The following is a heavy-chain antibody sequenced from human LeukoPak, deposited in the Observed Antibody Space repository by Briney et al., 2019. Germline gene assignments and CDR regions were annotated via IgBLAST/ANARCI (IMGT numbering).Heavy chain of an antibody. CDR3: AAGPNWNYDY. J-gene: IGHJ4*02. CDR2: ISGSGGDT. CDR1: GFTFSNFA. D-gene: IGHD1-7*01. Sequence: GGSLRLPCAASGFTFSNFAMSWVRQAPGKGLEWVSGISGSGGDTYYAHSVKGRFTISRDNSKNTLYLQMNSLRADDTAVYYCAAGPNWNYDYWGQGTLVTVSS. V-gene: IGHV3-23*01.